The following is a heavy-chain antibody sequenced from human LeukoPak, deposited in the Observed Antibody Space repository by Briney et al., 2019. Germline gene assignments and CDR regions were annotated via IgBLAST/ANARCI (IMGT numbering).Heavy chain of an antibody. CDR1: GDSVSSGTTG. CDR2: THYESMWKN. V-gene: IGHV6-1*01. J-gene: IGHJ2*01. CDR3: ARGKWELLSHYWCFDL. D-gene: IGHD1-26*01. Sequence: SQTLSLTCAISGDSVSSGTTGWNWISQSPSRGLEWLGRTHYESMWKNDYAESVKSRITINPDTSKNQFSLQLNSVTPEDTAVYYCARGKWELLSHYWCFDLWGRGTLVTVSS.